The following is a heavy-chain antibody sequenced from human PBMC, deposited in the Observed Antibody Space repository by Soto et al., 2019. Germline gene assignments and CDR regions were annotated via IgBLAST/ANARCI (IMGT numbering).Heavy chain of an antibody. CDR1: GFTFSSYW. J-gene: IGHJ4*02. V-gene: IGHV3-74*01. CDR3: VRVPTGGYAFSLDDY. CDR2: INSDVSST. D-gene: IGHD5-12*01. Sequence: EVQLVESGGGLVQPGGSLRLSCAASGFTFSSYWMHWFRQAPGKGLVWVSRINSDVSSTTYADSVKGRFTISRDNAKNTLYLQMNSLRAEDTAVYYCVRVPTGGYAFSLDDYWGQGTLVTVSS.